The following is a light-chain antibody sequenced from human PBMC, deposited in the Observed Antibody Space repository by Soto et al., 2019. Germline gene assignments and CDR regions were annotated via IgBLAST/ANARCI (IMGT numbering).Light chain of an antibody. V-gene: IGLV7-43*01. CDR1: TGAVTSAYY. CDR2: TTN. Sequence: QTVVTQEPSLTVSPGGTVTLTCASSTGAVTSAYYPTWFQQKPGQAPRSLIYTTNDKQSWTPARFSGSLLGGKAALTLSGVQPEDEAEYYCALYYGGAWVFGGGTKLTVL. J-gene: IGLJ3*02. CDR3: ALYYGGAWV.